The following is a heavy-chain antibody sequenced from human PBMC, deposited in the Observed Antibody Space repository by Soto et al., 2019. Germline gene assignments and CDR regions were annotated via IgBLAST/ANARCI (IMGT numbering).Heavy chain of an antibody. V-gene: IGHV3-7*01. CDR3: ARNRYSDY. CDR2: IKQDGSEK. CDR1: GFTFSTYW. D-gene: IGHD3-16*02. J-gene: IGHJ4*02. Sequence: GGSLRLSCAASGFTFSTYWMTWVRQAPGKGLEWVANIKQDGSEKYYADSVKGRFTISRDNAKNSMYLQMNSLRAEDTALYYCARNRYSDYWGQGTLVTVSS.